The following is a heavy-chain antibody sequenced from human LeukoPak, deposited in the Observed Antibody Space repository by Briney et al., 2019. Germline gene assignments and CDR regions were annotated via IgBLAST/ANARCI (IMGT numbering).Heavy chain of an antibody. CDR2: ITYDGYYK. Sequence: GGSLRLSCAASGFTFTSYGMHWVRQAPGKGLEWVALITYDGYYKYYSDSVKGRFTISRDNSKNTLYLQMNSLRAEDTAVYYCARAPQLVIDYWGQGTLVTVSS. CDR3: ARAPQLVIDY. D-gene: IGHD6-13*01. J-gene: IGHJ4*02. CDR1: GFTFTSYG. V-gene: IGHV3-30*03.